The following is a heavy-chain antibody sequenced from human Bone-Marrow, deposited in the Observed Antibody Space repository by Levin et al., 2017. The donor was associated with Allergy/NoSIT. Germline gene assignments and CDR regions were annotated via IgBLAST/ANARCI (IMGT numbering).Heavy chain of an antibody. CDR1: GFNFSNYP. Sequence: LSLTCAASGFNFSNYPTHWVRQAPGKGLEWVAIISYDGSNKYYADSVKGRFTISRDNSRNTLYLQMNSLRAGDTAIYFCTRGYCSSTSCPGVDYWGQGTLVTVSS. D-gene: IGHD2-2*01. CDR2: ISYDGSNK. J-gene: IGHJ4*02. CDR3: TRGYCSSTSCPGVDY. V-gene: IGHV3-30-3*01.